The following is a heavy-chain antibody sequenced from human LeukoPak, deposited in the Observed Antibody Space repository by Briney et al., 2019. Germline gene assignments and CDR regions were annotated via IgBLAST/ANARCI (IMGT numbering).Heavy chain of an antibody. D-gene: IGHD1-26*01. J-gene: IGHJ4*02. V-gene: IGHV3-72*01. CDR1: GFTFSDHY. CDR3: VGHSGIKHFDY. Sequence: GGSLRLSCAASGFTFSDHYMDWVRQAPGKGLEWVGRSRNKPNSYTTEYAASVKGRFTISRDDSKNSLYLQMNSLKTEDTAVYYCVGHSGIKHFDYWGQGTLVTVSS. CDR2: SRNKPNSYTT.